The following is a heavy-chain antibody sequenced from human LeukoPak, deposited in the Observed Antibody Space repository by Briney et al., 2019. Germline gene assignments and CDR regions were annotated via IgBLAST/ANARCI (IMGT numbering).Heavy chain of an antibody. D-gene: IGHD6-13*01. Sequence: ASVKVSCKASGYTFTGYYMHWVRQATGQGLEWMGWMNPNSGNTGYAQKFQGRVTMTRNTSISTAYMELSSLRSEDTAVYYCATERSYSSSLYYYYGMDVWGQGTTVTVSS. CDR1: GYTFTGYY. V-gene: IGHV1-8*02. CDR2: MNPNSGNT. J-gene: IGHJ6*02. CDR3: ATERSYSSSLYYYYGMDV.